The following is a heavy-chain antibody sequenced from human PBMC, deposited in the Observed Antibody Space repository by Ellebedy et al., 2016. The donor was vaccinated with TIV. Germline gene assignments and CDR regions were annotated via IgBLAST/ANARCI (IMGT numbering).Heavy chain of an antibody. D-gene: IGHD3-3*01. CDR1: GFTFNSYA. J-gene: IGHJ6*03. CDR3: AKGDDYWSGYSVYYYCMDV. V-gene: IGHV3-23*01. CDR2: LSGSGGTT. Sequence: GESLKISXAASGFTFNSYAMNWVRQAPGKGLEWASALSGSGGTTYYADSVKGRFTISRDNSKNTLYLQMNSLRAEDTAVYYCAKGDDYWSGYSVYYYCMDVWGKGTTVTVAS.